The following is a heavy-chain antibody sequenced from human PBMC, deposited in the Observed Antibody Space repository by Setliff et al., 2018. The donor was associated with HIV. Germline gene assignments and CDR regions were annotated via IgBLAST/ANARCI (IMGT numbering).Heavy chain of an antibody. J-gene: IGHJ4*01. V-gene: IGHV4-4*07. CDR1: GGSISSYY. CDR2: ISAAGTI. Sequence: NPSETLSLTCTVSGGSISSYYWSWIRQPAGKRLEFIGRISAAGTINYNPSLRSRVTLSVDTSENQFSLTVNSVTAADTAMYFCARDEGRAIGSWWDQSASWYLDYWGHGILVTVSS. D-gene: IGHD6-13*01. CDR3: ARDEGRAIGSWWDQSASWYLDY.